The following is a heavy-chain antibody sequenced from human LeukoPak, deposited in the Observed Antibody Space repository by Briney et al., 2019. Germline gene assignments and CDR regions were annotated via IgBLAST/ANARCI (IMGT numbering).Heavy chain of an antibody. CDR2: IYYSGGN. CDR3: ARHRAKTYYYDSSGYQFDS. CDR1: GGSISSNNYC. D-gene: IGHD3-22*01. J-gene: IGHJ4*02. V-gene: IGHV4-39*01. Sequence: TSETLSLTCTVSGGSISSNNYCWGWIRQPPGKGLEWIGSIYYSGGNYYNPSLKSRVTISVDASKNQFSLKLSSVTAADTAVYYCARHRAKTYYYDSSGYQFDSWGQGTLVTVSS.